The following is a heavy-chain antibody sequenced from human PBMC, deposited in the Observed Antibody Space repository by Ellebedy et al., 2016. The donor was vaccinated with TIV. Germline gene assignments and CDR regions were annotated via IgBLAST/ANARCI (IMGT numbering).Heavy chain of an antibody. J-gene: IGHJ6*02. CDR2: IIPTFGTA. CDR3: AATTVTTTAAYYYYGMDV. CDR1: GGTFSSYA. D-gene: IGHD4-17*01. Sequence: ASVKVSCKASGGTFSSYAISWVRQAPGQGLEWMGGIIPTFGTANYAQKFQGRVTITADESTSTAYMELSSLRSEDTAVYYCAATTVTTTAAYYYYGMDVWGQGTTVTVSS. V-gene: IGHV1-69*13.